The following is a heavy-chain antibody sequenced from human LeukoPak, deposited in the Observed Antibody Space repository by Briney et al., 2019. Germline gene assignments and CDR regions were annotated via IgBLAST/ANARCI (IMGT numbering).Heavy chain of an antibody. CDR2: ISGSGGST. J-gene: IGHJ4*02. V-gene: IGHV3-23*01. D-gene: IGHD6-13*01. CDR3: AKNSSSWYSG. Sequence: GGSLRLSCAASGFTFSSYAMSWVRQAPGKGLEWVSAISGSGGSTSYTDSVKGRFTISRDNSKNTLYLQMNSPRAEDTAVYYCAKNSSSWYSGWGQGTLVTVSS. CDR1: GFTFSSYA.